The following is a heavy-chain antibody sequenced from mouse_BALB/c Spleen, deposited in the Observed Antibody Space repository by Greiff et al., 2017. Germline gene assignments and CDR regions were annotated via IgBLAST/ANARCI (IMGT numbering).Heavy chain of an antibody. J-gene: IGHJ1*01. CDR1: GFTFSSFG. D-gene: IGHD2-1*01. CDR2: ISSGSSTI. CDR3: ARGNYGWYFDV. Sequence: DVHLVESGGGLVQPGGSRKLSCAASGFTFSSFGMHWVRQAPEKGLEWVAYISSGSSTIYYADTVKGRFTISRDNPKNTLFLQMTSLRSEDTAMYYCARGNYGWYFDVWGAGTTVTVSS. V-gene: IGHV5-17*02.